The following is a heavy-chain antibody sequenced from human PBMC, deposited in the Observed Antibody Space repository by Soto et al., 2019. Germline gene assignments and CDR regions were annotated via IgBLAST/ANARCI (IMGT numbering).Heavy chain of an antibody. CDR3: AKDRDIAAADRSYYYYYMDD. V-gene: IGHV3-23*01. D-gene: IGHD6-13*01. CDR2: ISGSGGST. CDR1: GFTFSSYA. J-gene: IGHJ6*03. Sequence: GGSLRLSCAASGFTFSSYAMSWVRQAPGKGLEWVSAISGSGGSTYYADSVKGRFTIARDNSKNTRYLRMNSLRAEATAVYYCAKDRDIAAADRSYYYYYMDDWGKGTTVTVSS.